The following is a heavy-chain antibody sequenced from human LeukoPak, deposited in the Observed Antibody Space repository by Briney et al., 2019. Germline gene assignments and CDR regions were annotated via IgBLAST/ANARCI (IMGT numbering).Heavy chain of an antibody. J-gene: IGHJ6*02. CDR2: ISSSSSTI. Sequence: GGSLRLSCAASGFTFSSYSVNWVRQAPGKGLEWVSYISSSSSTIYYVESVKGRFTISRDNAKNTLYLQMNSLRAEDTAVYYCARGSVTLSMDVWGQGTTVTVSS. CDR3: ARGSVTLSMDV. V-gene: IGHV3-48*01. CDR1: GFTFSSYS. D-gene: IGHD3-16*01.